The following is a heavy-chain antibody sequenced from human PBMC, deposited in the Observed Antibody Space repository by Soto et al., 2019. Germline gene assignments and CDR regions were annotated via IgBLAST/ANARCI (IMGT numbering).Heavy chain of an antibody. D-gene: IGHD2-2*03. CDR3: ANGYCSSATCPAYIYS. J-gene: IGHJ1*01. CDR1: GFAFDDYG. V-gene: IGHV3-9*01. Sequence: PGGSLRLSCAASGFAFDDYGMHWVRQSPGKGLEWVSGIGWNSAGIGYADSVKGRFTISRDNAKNSLYLQMNSLRAEDTALYYCANGYCSSATCPAYIYSWGQRNVVTVSA. CDR2: IGWNSAGI.